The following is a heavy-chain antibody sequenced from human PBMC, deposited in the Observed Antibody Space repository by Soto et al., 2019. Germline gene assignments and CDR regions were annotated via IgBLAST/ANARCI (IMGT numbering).Heavy chain of an antibody. J-gene: IGHJ5*02. Sequence: QITLKESGPPLVKPTQTLTLTCTFSGFSLSTSGVGVGWIRQPPGKALEWLALIYWDDDKRYSPSLKSRLTITKDTSKNQVVLTMTNMDPVDTATYHCAHRLLPNWFDPWGQGTLVTVSS. CDR3: AHRLLPNWFDP. CDR2: IYWDDDK. V-gene: IGHV2-5*02. CDR1: GFSLSTSGVG.